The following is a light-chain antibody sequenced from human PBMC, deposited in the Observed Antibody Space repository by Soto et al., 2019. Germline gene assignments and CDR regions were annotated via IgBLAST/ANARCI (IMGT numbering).Light chain of an antibody. Sequence: ELVMTQSPAPLSVSPGESVTLSCRASQLFSSNLAWYQRRPGQAPRLLIYGASSRATGIPDRFSGSGSGTDFTLTISRLEPEDFAVYYCQQYGSSLITFGQGTRLEIK. CDR1: QLFSSN. CDR3: QQYGSSLIT. J-gene: IGKJ5*01. V-gene: IGKV3-20*01. CDR2: GAS.